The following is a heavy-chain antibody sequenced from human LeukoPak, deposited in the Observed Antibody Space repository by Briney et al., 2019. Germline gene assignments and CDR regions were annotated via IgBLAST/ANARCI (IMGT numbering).Heavy chain of an antibody. D-gene: IGHD6-19*01. J-gene: IGHJ4*02. CDR1: GYTFTSYD. CDR2: MNPNSGNT. V-gene: IGHV1-8*03. CDR3: ARGRRIAVARVYYFDY. Sequence: ASVKVSCKASGYTFTSYDINWVRQATGQGLEGMGWMNPNSGNTGYAQKFQGRVTITRNTSISTAYMELSSLRSEDTAVYYCARGRRIAVARVYYFDYWGQGTLVTVSS.